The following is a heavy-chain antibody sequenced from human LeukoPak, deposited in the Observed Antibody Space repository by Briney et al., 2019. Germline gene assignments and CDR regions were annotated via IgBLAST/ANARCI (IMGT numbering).Heavy chain of an antibody. CDR3: ARRGITISGVLVYHYSGLDV. CDR2: IKEDGSEK. D-gene: IGHD3-3*01. V-gene: IGHV3-7*01. CDR1: GFTVSSNY. Sequence: GGSLRLSCAASGFTVSSNYMSWVRQAPGKGLEWVASIKEDGSEKHYVDSVSGRFTISRDNDKSSLHLQMSSLRAEDTAVYYCARRGITISGVLVYHYSGLDVWGQGTTVTVSS. J-gene: IGHJ6*02.